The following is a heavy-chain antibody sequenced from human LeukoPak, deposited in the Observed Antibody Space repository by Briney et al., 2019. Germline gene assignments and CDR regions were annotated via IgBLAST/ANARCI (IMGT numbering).Heavy chain of an antibody. CDR2: IITIISTT. CDR1: GGTFSSYA. CDR3: ARGPPRRWLQLADRDYYMDV. J-gene: IGHJ6*03. Sequence: SVKLSCTASGGTFSSYAISWIRQAPGQGLEWMGGIITIISTTNYAHKFQGRVTITTDDSTRTAYMELSSLRSEDMAVYYCARGPPRRWLQLADRDYYMDVWGKGTTVTVSS. D-gene: IGHD5-24*01. V-gene: IGHV1-69*05.